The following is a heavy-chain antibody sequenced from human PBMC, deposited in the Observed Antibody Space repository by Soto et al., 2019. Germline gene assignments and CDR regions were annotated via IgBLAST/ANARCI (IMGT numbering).Heavy chain of an antibody. CDR1: GFTVSSNY. V-gene: IGHV3-66*01. D-gene: IGHD2-2*01. J-gene: IGHJ6*02. CDR3: ASDMPLAGAPFSYYYSVMDV. Sequence: GGSLRLSCAASGFTVSSNYMSWVRQAPGKGLEWVSVIYSGGSTYYADSVKGRFTISRDNSKNTLYLQMNSLRAEDTAVYYCASDMPLAGAPFSYYYSVMDVWGQGTTVTVSS. CDR2: IYSGGST.